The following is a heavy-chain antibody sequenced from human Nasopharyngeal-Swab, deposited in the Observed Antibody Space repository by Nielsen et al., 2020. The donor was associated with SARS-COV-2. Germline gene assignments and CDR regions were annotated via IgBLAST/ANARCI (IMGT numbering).Heavy chain of an antibody. CDR2: ISSSSSTI. V-gene: IGHV3-48*02. CDR3: ARDWGGYGDY. CDR1: GFTFSSYS. D-gene: IGHD3-3*01. Sequence: GESLKISCAASGFTFSSYSMNWVRQALGKGLEWVSYISSSSSTIYYADSVKGRFTISRDNAKNSLYLQMNSLRDEDTAVYYCARDWGGYGDYWGQGTLVTVSS. J-gene: IGHJ4*02.